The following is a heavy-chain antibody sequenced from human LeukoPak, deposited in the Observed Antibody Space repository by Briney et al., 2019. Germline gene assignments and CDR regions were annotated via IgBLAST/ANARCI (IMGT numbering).Heavy chain of an antibody. J-gene: IGHJ4*02. Sequence: GGSLRLSCAASGFSFSNCGMNWVRQAPGKGLEWVSGIIDSCGTTYYADSVKGRLTISRENPKNTLYLQMNSVGAEDTALYYCAKGINWVSFESWGQGTLVTVSS. CDR2: IIDSCGTT. V-gene: IGHV3-23*01. D-gene: IGHD7-27*01. CDR1: GFSFSNCG. CDR3: AKGINWVSFES.